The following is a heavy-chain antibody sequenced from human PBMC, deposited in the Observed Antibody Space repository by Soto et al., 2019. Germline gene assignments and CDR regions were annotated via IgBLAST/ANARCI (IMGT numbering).Heavy chain of an antibody. CDR3: ARVSSSSWPNVGVVGYYYYGMDV. CDR1: GFTFSDYY. D-gene: IGHD6-13*01. CDR2: ISSSGSTI. V-gene: IGHV3-11*01. J-gene: IGHJ6*02. Sequence: QVQLVESGGGLVKPGGSLRLSCAASGFTFSDYYMSWIRQAPGKGLEWVSYISSSGSTIYYADSVKGRFTISRDNAKNSLYLQMNRLRAEDTAVYYCARVSSSSWPNVGVVGYYYYGMDVWGQGTTVTVSS.